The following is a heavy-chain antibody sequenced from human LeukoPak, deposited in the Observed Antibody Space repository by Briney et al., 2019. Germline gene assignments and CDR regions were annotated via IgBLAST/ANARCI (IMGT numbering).Heavy chain of an antibody. CDR1: GYTFTNYD. CDR2: MNPNSGNT. D-gene: IGHD3-10*01. V-gene: IGHV1-8*03. CDR3: ARMNYYGSSDNWFDP. Sequence: ASVKVSCKASGYTFTNYDINWVRQATGQGLEWMGWMNPNSGNTGYSQKFQGRVTFTKDTSISTAYMELSSLRSEDTAVYYCARMNYYGSSDNWFDPWGRGTLVTVSS. J-gene: IGHJ5*02.